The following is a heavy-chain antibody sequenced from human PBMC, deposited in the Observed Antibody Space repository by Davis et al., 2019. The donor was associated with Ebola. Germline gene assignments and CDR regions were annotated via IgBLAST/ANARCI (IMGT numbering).Heavy chain of an antibody. CDR2: IAGTGGTT. D-gene: IGHD6-13*01. J-gene: IGHJ3*01. V-gene: IGHV3-23*01. CDR3: AKDTSSIWFDV. Sequence: GESLKISCAASGFTFSSYDMSWVRQAPGKGLEWVSTIAGTGGTTYYADSVRGRFTIYRDNSKDTVYLQMNSPTADDTAIYYCAKDTSSIWFDVWGQGTMVTVSS. CDR1: GFTFSSYD.